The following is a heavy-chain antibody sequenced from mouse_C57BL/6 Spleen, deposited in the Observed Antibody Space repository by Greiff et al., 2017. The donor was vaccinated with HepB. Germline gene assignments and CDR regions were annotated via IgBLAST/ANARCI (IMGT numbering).Heavy chain of an antibody. J-gene: IGHJ2*01. D-gene: IGHD3-2*02. CDR1: GYTFTSYW. CDR3: ARRSGKQLRLWYFDY. V-gene: IGHV1-69*01. CDR2: IDPSDSST. Sequence: QVQLQQPGAELVMPGASVKLSCKASGYTFTSYWMHWVKQRPGQGLEWIGEIDPSDSSTNYNQKFKGKSTLTVDKSSSTAYMQLSSLTSEDSAVYYCARRSGKQLRLWYFDYWGQGTTLTVSS.